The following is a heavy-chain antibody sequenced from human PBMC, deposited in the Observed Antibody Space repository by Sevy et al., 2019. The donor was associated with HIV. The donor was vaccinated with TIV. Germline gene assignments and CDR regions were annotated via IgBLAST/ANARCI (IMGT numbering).Heavy chain of an antibody. J-gene: IGHJ3*02. CDR3: GRSYGRGAFDI. CDR1: GFTFSSYA. Sequence: GGSLRLSCAASGFTFSSYAMHWVRQAPGKGLEWVAVISYDGSNKYYADSVKGRFTISRDNSKNTLYLQMNSLRAEDTAVYYCGRSYGRGAFDIWGQGTMVTVSS. D-gene: IGHD3-10*01. CDR2: ISYDGSNK. V-gene: IGHV3-30-3*01.